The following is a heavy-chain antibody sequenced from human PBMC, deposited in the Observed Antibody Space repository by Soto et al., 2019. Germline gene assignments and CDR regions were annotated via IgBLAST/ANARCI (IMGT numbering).Heavy chain of an antibody. CDR1: GYTFTSYD. CDR3: ARGGIVLMVYAIRRQSVNAFDI. Sequence: GASVKVSGKASGYTFTSYDINWVRQATGQGLEWMGWMNPNSGNTGYAQKFQGRVTMTRNTSISTAYMELSSLRSEDAAVYYCARGGIVLMVYAIRRQSVNAFDIWGQGTMVTVSS. V-gene: IGHV1-8*01. CDR2: MNPNSGNT. D-gene: IGHD2-8*01. J-gene: IGHJ3*02.